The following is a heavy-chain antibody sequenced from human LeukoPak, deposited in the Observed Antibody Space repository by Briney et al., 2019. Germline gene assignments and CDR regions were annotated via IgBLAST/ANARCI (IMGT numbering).Heavy chain of an antibody. J-gene: IGHJ4*02. D-gene: IGHD2-2*01. CDR2: IYYSGST. Sequence: PSETLSLTCTVSGGSISSYYWSWIRQPPGKGLEWIGYIYYSGSTNYNPSLKSRVTISVDTSKNQFSLKLSSVTAADTAVCFCARDEGSSYPFDYWGQGTLVTVSS. CDR1: GGSISSYY. CDR3: ARDEGSSYPFDY. V-gene: IGHV4-59*12.